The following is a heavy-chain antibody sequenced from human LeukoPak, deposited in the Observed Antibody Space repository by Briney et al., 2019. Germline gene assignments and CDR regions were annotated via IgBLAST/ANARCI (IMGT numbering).Heavy chain of an antibody. Sequence: GASVKVSCKASGYTFTGYYMHWVRQAPGQGLEWMGWINPNSGGTNYAQKFQGRVTMTRDTSISTAYMELSRLRSDDTAVYYCARAQGSWGTMGAFDIWGQGTMVTVSS. CDR1: GYTFTGYY. CDR3: ARAQGSWGTMGAFDI. CDR2: INPNSGGT. J-gene: IGHJ3*02. V-gene: IGHV1-2*02. D-gene: IGHD1-1*01.